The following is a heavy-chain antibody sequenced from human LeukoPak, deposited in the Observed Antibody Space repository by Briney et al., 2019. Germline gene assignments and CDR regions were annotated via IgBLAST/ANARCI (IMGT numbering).Heavy chain of an antibody. D-gene: IGHD3-22*01. V-gene: IGHV1-46*01. CDR2: INPRGDNT. J-gene: IGHJ5*02. CDR3: ARGQGVTVIKVGKNWFDP. CDR1: GYTFTSYY. Sequence: ASVKVSCKASGYTFTSYYIHWVRQAPGQGLEWMGIINPRGDNTNYAQKFQGRVTVTRDMSTSTVYMELSSLRSEDTAVYYCARGQGVTVIKVGKNWFDPWSQGTLVTVSS.